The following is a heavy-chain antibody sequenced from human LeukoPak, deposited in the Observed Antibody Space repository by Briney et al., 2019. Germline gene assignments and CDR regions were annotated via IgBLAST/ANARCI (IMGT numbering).Heavy chain of an antibody. Sequence: SLRLSCAASGFTFADYAMHWVGHAPGKGLEWGSGLRWNSGSIGYADSVKGRFTISRDNAKNSLYLQMNSLRAEDTALYYCAKEAAAGTEPFYYYGMYVWGQGTTVTVSS. J-gene: IGHJ6*02. V-gene: IGHV3-9*01. D-gene: IGHD6-13*01. CDR3: AKEAAAGTEPFYYYGMYV. CDR1: GFTFADYA. CDR2: LRWNSGSI.